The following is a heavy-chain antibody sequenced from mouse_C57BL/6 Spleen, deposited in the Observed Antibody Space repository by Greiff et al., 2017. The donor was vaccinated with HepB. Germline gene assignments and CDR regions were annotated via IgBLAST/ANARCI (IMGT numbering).Heavy chain of an antibody. V-gene: IGHV1-82*01. J-gene: IGHJ3*01. Sequence: VQLQQSGPELVKPGASVKISCKASGYAFSSSWMNWVKQRPGKGLEWIGRIYPGDGDTNYNGKFKGKATLTADKSSSTAYMQLSSLTSEDSAVYFCARSGDYGSSYFAYWGQGTLVTVSA. CDR2: IYPGDGDT. CDR1: GYAFSSSW. CDR3: ARSGDYGSSYFAY. D-gene: IGHD1-1*01.